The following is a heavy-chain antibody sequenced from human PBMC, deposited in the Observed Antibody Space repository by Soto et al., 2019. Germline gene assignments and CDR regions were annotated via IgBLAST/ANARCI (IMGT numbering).Heavy chain of an antibody. CDR2: ISSSSSTI. CDR1: GFTFSSYS. D-gene: IGHD2-2*01. CDR3: ARSKRLVVPAAMRGNPDYYYGMDV. Sequence: GGSLRLSCAASGFTFSSYSMNWVRQAPGKGLEWVSYISSSSSTIYYADSVKGRFTISRDNAKNSLYLQMNSLRDEDTAVYYCARSKRLVVPAAMRGNPDYYYGMDVWGQGTTVTVSS. V-gene: IGHV3-48*02. J-gene: IGHJ6*02.